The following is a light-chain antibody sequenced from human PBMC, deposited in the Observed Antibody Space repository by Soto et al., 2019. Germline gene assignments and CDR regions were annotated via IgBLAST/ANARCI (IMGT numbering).Light chain of an antibody. CDR2: QAS. Sequence: DLQMTQSPSTLSASVGDRVTITCRASQSVSTSLAWYQRQPGKAPKLLIYQASTLGSGVPSRFSGSASETEFTLSISSLQPDDFATYYCQQYNNYPLSFGGGTKVEIK. CDR1: QSVSTS. J-gene: IGKJ4*01. CDR3: QQYNNYPLS. V-gene: IGKV1-5*03.